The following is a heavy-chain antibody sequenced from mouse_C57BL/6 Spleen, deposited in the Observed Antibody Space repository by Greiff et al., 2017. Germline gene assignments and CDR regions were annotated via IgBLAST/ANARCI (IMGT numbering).Heavy chain of an antibody. V-gene: IGHV14-2*01. J-gene: IGHJ1*03. CDR3: ARETGTGYSDV. D-gene: IGHD4-1*01. CDR1: GFNIKDYY. Sequence: VQLKQSGADLVKPGASVKLSCTASGFNIKDYYMPWVRPTTDKGLEWIGRIDPEDGETKYAAKFQGKATITADTASNTAYLQLSSLTSEDTAVYYCARETGTGYSDVWGTGTTVTVSS. CDR2: IDPEDGET.